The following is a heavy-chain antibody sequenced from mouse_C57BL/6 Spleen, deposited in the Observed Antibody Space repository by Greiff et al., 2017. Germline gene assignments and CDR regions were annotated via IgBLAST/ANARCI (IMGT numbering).Heavy chain of an antibody. CDR3: ARRGGYYYGSNWYFDV. CDR2: INPNNGGT. V-gene: IGHV1-18*01. D-gene: IGHD1-1*01. Sequence: EVQLQQSGPELVKPGASVKIPCKASGYTFTDYNMDWVKQSHGKSLEWIGDINPNNGGTIYNQKFKGKATLTVDKSSSTAYMELRSLTSEDTAVYYCARRGGYYYGSNWYFDVWGTGTTVTVSS. CDR1: GYTFTDYN. J-gene: IGHJ1*03.